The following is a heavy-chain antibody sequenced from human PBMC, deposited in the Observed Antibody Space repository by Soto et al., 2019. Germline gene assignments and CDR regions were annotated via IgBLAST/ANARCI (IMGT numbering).Heavy chain of an antibody. J-gene: IGHJ4*02. Sequence: EVQLVESGGGLVQPGGSLKLSCAASGFTFSGSAMHWVRQASGKGLEWVGRIRSKANSYATAYAASEKGRFTISRDDSKNTAYLQMNSLKTEDTAVYYCTRLFHLGIRDQNSPSYCSGRSCDDDWGQGTLVTVSS. CDR1: GFTFSGSA. CDR3: TRLFHLGIRDQNSPSYCSGRSCDDD. CDR2: IRSKANSYAT. V-gene: IGHV3-73*01. D-gene: IGHD2-15*01.